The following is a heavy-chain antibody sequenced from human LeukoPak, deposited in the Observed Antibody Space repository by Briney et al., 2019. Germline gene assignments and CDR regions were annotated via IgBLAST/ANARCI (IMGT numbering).Heavy chain of an antibody. CDR3: ARSAGRYHGPLLDFDY. D-gene: IGHD3-10*01. CDR2: ISAYNGNT. J-gene: IGHJ4*02. V-gene: IGHV1-18*01. CDR1: GYTFTSYG. Sequence: ASVKVSCKASGYTFTSYGISWVRQAPGQGLEWMGWISAYNGNTNYAQKLQGRVTMTTDTSTSTAYMELRSLRSDDTAVYYCARSAGRYHGPLLDFDYWGQGTLVTVSS.